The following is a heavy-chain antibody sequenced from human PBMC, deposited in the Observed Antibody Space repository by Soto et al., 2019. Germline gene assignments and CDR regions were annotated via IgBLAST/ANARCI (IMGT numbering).Heavy chain of an antibody. V-gene: IGHV4-31*03. D-gene: IGHD2-21*01. CDR1: GGSISSGGYY. Sequence: QVQLQESGPGLVKPSQTLSLTCTVSGGSISSGGYYWSWIRQHPGKGLEWIGYSYYSGSTYYNPSLRSRITISVYTSRNQFSLKLSSVTAADTAVYYCARDDLRLLWGLDVWGQGTTVTVSS. J-gene: IGHJ6*02. CDR2: SYYSGST. CDR3: ARDDLRLLWGLDV.